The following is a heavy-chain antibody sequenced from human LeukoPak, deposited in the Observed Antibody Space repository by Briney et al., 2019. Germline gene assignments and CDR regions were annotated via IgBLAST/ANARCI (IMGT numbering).Heavy chain of an antibody. D-gene: IGHD3-10*01. CDR1: GGSFSGYY. V-gene: IGHV4-34*01. CDR2: INHSGST. J-gene: IGHJ5*02. Sequence: SETLSLTCAVYGGSFSGYYWSWVRQPPGKGLEWVGEINHSGSTNYNPSLKSRVTISVDTSKNQFSLKLSSVTAADTAVYYCARGGVYYYGSGSHNWFDPSGQGTLVTVSS. CDR3: ARGGVYYYGSGSHNWFDP.